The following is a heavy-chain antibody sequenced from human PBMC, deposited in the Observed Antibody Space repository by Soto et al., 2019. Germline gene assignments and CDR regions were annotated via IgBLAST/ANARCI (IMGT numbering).Heavy chain of an antibody. CDR1: GFTFSSYS. CDR2: ISSSSSTI. Sequence: GGSLRLSCAASGFTFSSYSMNWVRQAPGKGLEWVSYISSSSSTIYYADSVKGRFTISRDNAKNSLYLQMNSLRDEDTAVYYCAREGRGQDQPPYYYYYGMDVWGQGTTVTVSS. CDR3: AREGRGQDQPPYYYYYGMDV. V-gene: IGHV3-48*02. D-gene: IGHD3-10*01. J-gene: IGHJ6*02.